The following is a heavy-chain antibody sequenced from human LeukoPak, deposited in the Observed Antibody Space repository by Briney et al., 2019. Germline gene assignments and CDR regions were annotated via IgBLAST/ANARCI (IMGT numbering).Heavy chain of an antibody. D-gene: IGHD1-7*01. CDR2: IYPGDSDT. V-gene: IGHV5-51*01. J-gene: IGHJ5*02. CDR1: GYSFTSYW. Sequence: PGESLKISCKGSGYSFTSYWIGWVRQMPGKGLEWMGIIYPGDSDTRYSPSFQGQVTISADKSISTAYLQWSSLKASDTAMYYCARHQTTDNWNYRVEWFDPWGQGTLVTVSS. CDR3: ARHQTTDNWNYRVEWFDP.